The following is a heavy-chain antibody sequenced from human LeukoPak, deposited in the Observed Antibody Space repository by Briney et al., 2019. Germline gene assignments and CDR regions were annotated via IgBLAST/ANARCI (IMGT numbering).Heavy chain of an antibody. D-gene: IGHD3-10*01. CDR3: AKDFGEAAFDI. CDR1: GFTLVTYE. Sequence: GGSLRLSFAASGFTLVTYERPWARQAPGRGLEWVAIISYDGSDKYYADSVKGRFTISRDNSKNTLYLQMNSLRAEDTAVYYCAKDFGEAAFDIWGQGTMVTVSS. CDR2: ISYDGSDK. V-gene: IGHV3-30*18. J-gene: IGHJ3*02.